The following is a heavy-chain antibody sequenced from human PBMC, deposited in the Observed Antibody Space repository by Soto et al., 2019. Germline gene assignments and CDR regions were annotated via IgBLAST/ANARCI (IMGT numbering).Heavy chain of an antibody. CDR2: INSDGSST. D-gene: IGHD2-15*01. CDR3: ASYSGTHGPAFDY. CDR1: GFTFSSYW. V-gene: IGHV3-74*01. J-gene: IGHJ4*02. Sequence: PGGSLRLSCAASGFTFSSYWMHWVRQAPGKGLVWVSRINSDGSSTSYADSVKGRFTISRDNAKNTLYLQMNSLRAEDTAVYYCASYSGTHGPAFDYWGQGTLVTVSS.